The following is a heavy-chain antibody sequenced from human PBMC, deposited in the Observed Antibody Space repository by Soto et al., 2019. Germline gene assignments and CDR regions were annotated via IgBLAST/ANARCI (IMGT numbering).Heavy chain of an antibody. D-gene: IGHD6-13*01. Sequence: SETLSLTSTVSCGSITSGDYFWNWIRQPPGKGLEWIGSIYYSVISYYNPSLKSRVTISVDTSKNQFSLKLSSVTAADTAVYYCARDPWLAAAGYYYGMDVWGQGTTVTVSS. CDR1: CGSITSGDYF. V-gene: IGHV4-39*02. J-gene: IGHJ6*02. CDR2: IYYSVIS. CDR3: ARDPWLAAAGYYYGMDV.